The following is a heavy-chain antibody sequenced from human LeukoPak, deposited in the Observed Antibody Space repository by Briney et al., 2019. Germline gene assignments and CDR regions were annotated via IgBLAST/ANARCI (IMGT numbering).Heavy chain of an antibody. CDR1: GFTVSNNF. CDR3: ARKSLGIAAAGTFFGS. J-gene: IGHJ5*02. CDR2: IYSGGGT. D-gene: IGHD6-13*01. Sequence: GGSLRLSCAASGFTVSNNFVTWVRQAPGKGLEWVSIIYSGGGTDYADSVKGRFTISRDSSKNTVYLQMNSLRAEDTAVYHCARKSLGIAAAGTFFGSWGQGTLVTVSS. V-gene: IGHV3-53*01.